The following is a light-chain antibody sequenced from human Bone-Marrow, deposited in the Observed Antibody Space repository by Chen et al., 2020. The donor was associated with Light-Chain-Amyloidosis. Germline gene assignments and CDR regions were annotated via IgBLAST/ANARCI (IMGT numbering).Light chain of an antibody. CDR2: EDN. J-gene: IGLJ2*01. CDR1: SSDVGSYNL. V-gene: IGLV2-23*01. Sequence: QSALTQHASVSGSPGQSITLSCTETSSDVGSYNLVSWYQQHPDKAPKLMIYEDNIRPSGVSSRFSGSKSGNTASLTISGLQAEDQADYYCCSYGGRGSLDVVFGGGTKLTVL. CDR3: CSYGGRGSLDVV.